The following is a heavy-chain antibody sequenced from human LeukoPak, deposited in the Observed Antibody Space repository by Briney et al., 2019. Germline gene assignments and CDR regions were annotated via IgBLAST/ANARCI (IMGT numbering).Heavy chain of an antibody. Sequence: GGSLRLSCAASGFTFTDAWMSWVRQAAGKGLEWVSSISSSSTYRYYADSLKGRFTISRDNAKNSLDLQMNTLRAEDTAVYYCARGSMAYDYWGQGTLVTVSS. D-gene: IGHD2/OR15-2a*01. CDR3: ARGSMAYDY. J-gene: IGHJ4*02. V-gene: IGHV3-21*01. CDR1: GFTFTDAW. CDR2: ISSSSTYR.